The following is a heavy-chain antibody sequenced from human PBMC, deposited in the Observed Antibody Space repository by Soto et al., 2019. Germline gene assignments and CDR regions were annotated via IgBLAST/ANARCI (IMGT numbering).Heavy chain of an antibody. D-gene: IGHD6-13*01. J-gene: IGHJ4*02. Sequence: QVQLVGSGGGVVQPGRSLRLSCAASGFTFSSYGMHWVRQAPGKGLEWVALIWYDGSDKYYADSVKGRFTISRDNSKNTLYLQMNSLRDEDTAVYYCARGLYSSSWYSCFDYWGQGTLVTVSS. CDR3: ARGLYSSSWYSCFDY. CDR1: GFTFSSYG. V-gene: IGHV3-33*01. CDR2: IWYDGSDK.